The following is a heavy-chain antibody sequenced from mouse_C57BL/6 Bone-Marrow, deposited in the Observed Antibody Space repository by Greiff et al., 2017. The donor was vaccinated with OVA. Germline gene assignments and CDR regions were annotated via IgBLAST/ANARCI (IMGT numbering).Heavy chain of an antibody. J-gene: IGHJ4*01. V-gene: IGHV1-55*01. CDR3: ARMKIYLWDPYYAMDY. D-gene: IGHD4-1*01. CDR2: IYPGSGST. CDR1: GYTFTSYW. Sequence: QVQLQQPGAELVKPGASVKMSCKASGYTFTSYWITWVKQRPGQGLEWIGDIYPGSGSTNYNEKFKSKATLTVDKSSSTAYMQLNSLTSEDSAVYYCARMKIYLWDPYYAMDYWGQGTSVTVSS.